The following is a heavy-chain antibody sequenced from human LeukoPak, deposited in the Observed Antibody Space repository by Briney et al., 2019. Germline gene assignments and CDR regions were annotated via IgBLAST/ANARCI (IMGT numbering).Heavy chain of an antibody. CDR3: ARTNYSGYSSSWYLDV. CDR1: GGTFSSYA. Sequence: ASVKVSCKASGGTFSSYAISWVRQAPGQGLEWMGGIIPIFGTANYAQKCQGRVTITADESTSTAYMELSSLRSEDTAVYYCARTNYSGYSSSWYLDVWGQGTTVTVSS. CDR2: IIPIFGTA. J-gene: IGHJ6*02. D-gene: IGHD6-13*01. V-gene: IGHV1-69*13.